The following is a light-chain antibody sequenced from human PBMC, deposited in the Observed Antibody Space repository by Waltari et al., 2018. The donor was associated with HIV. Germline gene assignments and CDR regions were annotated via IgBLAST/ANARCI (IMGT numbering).Light chain of an antibody. V-gene: IGLV2-14*01. Sequence: QSALTQPASVSGSPGQSITIPCTGSSSDFGFYNYVSWYQQFPGKVPKVIFYEVTSRPSGVSDRFSGSRSGNTASLTISGLQPEDEADYYCTSYTSSDTLVFGGGTKVTVL. CDR3: TSYTSSDTLV. J-gene: IGLJ2*01. CDR1: SSDFGFYNY. CDR2: EVT.